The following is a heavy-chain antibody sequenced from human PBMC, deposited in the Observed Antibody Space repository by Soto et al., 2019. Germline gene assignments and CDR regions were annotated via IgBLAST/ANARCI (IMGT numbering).Heavy chain of an antibody. Sequence: QITLKESGPTLVKPTQTLTLTCTFSGFSLSTSGVGVGWIRQPPGKALEWLALIYWDDDKRYSPSLKSRLTITKHTSKNQVVLTMTNMDPVDTATYYCAHTQRAVAGTSNWFDPWGQGTLVTVSS. CDR2: IYWDDDK. D-gene: IGHD6-19*01. CDR3: AHTQRAVAGTSNWFDP. V-gene: IGHV2-5*02. J-gene: IGHJ5*02. CDR1: GFSLSTSGVG.